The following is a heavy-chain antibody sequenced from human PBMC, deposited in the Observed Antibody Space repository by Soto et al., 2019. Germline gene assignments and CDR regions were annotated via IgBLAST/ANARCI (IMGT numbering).Heavy chain of an antibody. Sequence: QITLNEYGPALVKPTQTLTLTCTFSGFSLNTRDVGVGWIRQPPGKALEWLGVVYWDDDKTYSPSLKSRPTITKDPPKNQVVLRMTKMDPVDTATYYCAHCRGGVASFWGQGTLVTVSS. V-gene: IGHV2-5*02. CDR1: GFSLNTRDVG. D-gene: IGHD3-16*01. CDR3: AHCRGGVASF. CDR2: VYWDDDK. J-gene: IGHJ4*02.